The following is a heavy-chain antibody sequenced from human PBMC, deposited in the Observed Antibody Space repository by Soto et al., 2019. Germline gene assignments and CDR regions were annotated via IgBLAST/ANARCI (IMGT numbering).Heavy chain of an antibody. D-gene: IGHD1-26*01. J-gene: IGHJ3*02. V-gene: IGHV3-30*04. CDR1: GFTFSSYA. CDR3: ARVLGAATRDGACEI. Sequence: QVQLVESGGGVVQPGRSLRLSCAASGFTFSSYAMHWVRQAPGKGLEWVAVISCDGRNKYYADSVKGRFTISRDNSKNPLHQQIDSVRAQDAAGYYGARVLGAATRDGACEIWGQGTMVTVSS. CDR2: ISCDGRNK.